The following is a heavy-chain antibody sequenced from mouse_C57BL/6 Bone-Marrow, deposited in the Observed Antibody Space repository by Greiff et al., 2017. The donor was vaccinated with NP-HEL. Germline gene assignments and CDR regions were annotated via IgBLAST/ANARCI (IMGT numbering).Heavy chain of an antibody. CDR3: ARRGVYDYDVDIDY. CDR1: GYAFTNYL. V-gene: IGHV1-54*01. J-gene: IGHJ2*01. CDR2: INPGSGGT. D-gene: IGHD2-4*01. Sequence: VQLQQSGAELVRPGTSVKVSCKASGYAFTNYLIEWVKQRPGQGLEWIGVINPGSGGTNYNEKFKGKATLTADKSSSTAYMQLSSLTSEDSAVYFCARRGVYDYDVDIDYWGQGTTLTVSS.